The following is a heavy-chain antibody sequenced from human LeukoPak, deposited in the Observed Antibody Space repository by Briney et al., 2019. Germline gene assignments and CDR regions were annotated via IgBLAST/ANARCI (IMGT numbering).Heavy chain of an antibody. CDR3: ARFRRGQLVGDY. Sequence: ASVKVSCKASGYTFTSYDINWVRQAPGQGLEWMGIINPSGGSTSYAQKFQGRVTMTRDTSTSTVYMELSSLRSEDTAVYYCARFRRGQLVGDYWGQGTLVTVSS. J-gene: IGHJ4*02. V-gene: IGHV1-46*01. D-gene: IGHD6-6*01. CDR2: INPSGGST. CDR1: GYTFTSYD.